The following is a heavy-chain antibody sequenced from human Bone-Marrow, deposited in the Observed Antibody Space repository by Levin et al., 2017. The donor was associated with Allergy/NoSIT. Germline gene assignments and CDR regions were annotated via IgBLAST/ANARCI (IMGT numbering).Heavy chain of an antibody. CDR1: GFTFSSYA. Sequence: GGSLRLSCAASGFTFSSYAMHWVRQAPGKGLEWVAVISYDGSNKYYADSVKGRFTISRDNSKNTLYLQMNSLRAEDTAVYYCARDWDRYQLLLVGMDVWGQGTTVTVSS. V-gene: IGHV3-30-3*01. CDR2: ISYDGSNK. CDR3: ARDWDRYQLLLVGMDV. D-gene: IGHD2-2*01. J-gene: IGHJ6*02.